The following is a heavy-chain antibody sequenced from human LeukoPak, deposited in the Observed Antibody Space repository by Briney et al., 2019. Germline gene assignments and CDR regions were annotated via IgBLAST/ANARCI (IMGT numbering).Heavy chain of an antibody. CDR2: RFYSGST. CDR3: ARHLAVAGTNYNWFDR. D-gene: IGHD6-19*01. V-gene: IGHV4-39*01. Sequence: SETLSLTCTVSDGSISSNNYYWGWIRQPPGKGLEWIGSRFYSGSTYYNPSLKSRVTVSVDTSKNQFFLRLNSVTAADTVVYHCARHLAVAGTNYNWFDRWGQGTQVTVSS. CDR1: DGSISSNNYY. J-gene: IGHJ5*02.